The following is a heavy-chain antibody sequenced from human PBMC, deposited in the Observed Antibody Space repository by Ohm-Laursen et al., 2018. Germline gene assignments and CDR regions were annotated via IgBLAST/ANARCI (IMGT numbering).Heavy chain of an antibody. J-gene: IGHJ2*01. D-gene: IGHD6-19*01. V-gene: IGHV3-48*04. CDR2: IGTSNTTI. CDR3: ARPKQWLGYFDL. CDR1: GFTFSHYS. Sequence: SLRLSCAASGFTFSHYSMNWVRQAPGKGPERLSYIGTSNTTIYYADSVNGRFTISRDNAKNSLYLQMNSLRVEDTAVYYCARPKQWLGYFDLWGRGTLVTVSS.